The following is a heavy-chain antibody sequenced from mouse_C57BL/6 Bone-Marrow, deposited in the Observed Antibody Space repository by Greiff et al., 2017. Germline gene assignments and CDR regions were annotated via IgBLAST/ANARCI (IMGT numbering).Heavy chain of an antibody. CDR1: GFSLTSYG. CDR3: ARGDYYAMDY. Sequence: VQLQESGPGLVQPSQSLSITCTVSGFSLTSYGVHWVRQSPGTGLEWLGVIWSGGSTDYNAAFISRLSISKDNSKIHVFFKMNSLQAVDTAIYYWARGDYYAMDYWGQGTSVTVSS. CDR2: IWSGGST. V-gene: IGHV2-2*01. J-gene: IGHJ4*01.